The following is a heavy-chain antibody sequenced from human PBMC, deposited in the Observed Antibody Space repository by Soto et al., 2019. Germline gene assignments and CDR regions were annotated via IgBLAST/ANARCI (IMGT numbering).Heavy chain of an antibody. Sequence: QVQLVESGGGVVQPGRSLRLSCAASGFTFSSYAMHWVRQAPGKGLEWVAVISYDGSNKYYADSVKGRFTISRDNSKNTLYLQMNSLRAEDTAVYYCARDKYDFWSGYSTPGYWGQGTLVTVSS. J-gene: IGHJ4*02. CDR2: ISYDGSNK. CDR3: ARDKYDFWSGYSTPGY. CDR1: GFTFSSYA. V-gene: IGHV3-30-3*01. D-gene: IGHD3-3*01.